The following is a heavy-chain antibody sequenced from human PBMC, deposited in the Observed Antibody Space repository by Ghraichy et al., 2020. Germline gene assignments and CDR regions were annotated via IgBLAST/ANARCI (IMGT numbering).Heavy chain of an antibody. CDR3: VRAGPTGAY. D-gene: IGHD1-26*01. V-gene: IGHV3-74*01. CDR1: GFTFSTYW. Sequence: GGSLRLSCAASGFTFSTYWMHWVRRPPGKGLEWVSCISPDGSFTSYADSVMGRSTISRDNAKNTLYLQMNSLRADDTTIYYCVRAGPTGAYWGQGTLVTVSS. J-gene: IGHJ4*02. CDR2: ISPDGSFT.